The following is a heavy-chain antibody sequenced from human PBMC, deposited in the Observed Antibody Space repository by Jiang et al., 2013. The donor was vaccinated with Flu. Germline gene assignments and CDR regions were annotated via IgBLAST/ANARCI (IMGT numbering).Heavy chain of an antibody. CDR2: IYYSGST. D-gene: IGHD2-15*01. J-gene: IGHJ4*02. Sequence: VSGGSISSSSYYWGWIRQPPGKGLESIGSIYYSGSTYYNPSLKSRVTISVDTSKNHLSLKLTSVTAADTAVYYCARNGFCSGGSCFCAPPDYWGQGTLVTVSS. CDR3: ARNGFCSGGSCFCAPPDY. V-gene: IGHV4-39*07. CDR1: GGSISSSSYY.